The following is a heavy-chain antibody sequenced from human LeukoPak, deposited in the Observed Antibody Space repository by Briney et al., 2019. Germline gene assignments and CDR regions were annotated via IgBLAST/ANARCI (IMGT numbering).Heavy chain of an antibody. J-gene: IGHJ3*02. CDR2: IGSSGSYI. CDR1: GFAFSGDN. Sequence: GGSLRLSCAASGFAFSGDNMNWVRQAPGKGLEWVSFIGSSGSYIKYADSVKGRFTISRDNAKNSLYLQMNSLRAEDTAMYFCAIDRAIDIRAYDIWGQGTMVTVSS. D-gene: IGHD5-12*01. V-gene: IGHV3-21*01. CDR3: AIDRAIDIRAYDI.